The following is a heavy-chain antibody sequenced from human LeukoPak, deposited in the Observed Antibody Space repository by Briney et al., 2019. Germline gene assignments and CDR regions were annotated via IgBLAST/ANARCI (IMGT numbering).Heavy chain of an antibody. J-gene: IGHJ5*02. Sequence: PSETLSLTCAVYGGSFSGYYWSWIRQPPGKGLEWIGEINHSGSTNYNPSLKSRVTISVDTSKNQFPLKLSSVTAADTAVYYCARGGNGDEFDPWGQGTLVTVSS. CDR2: INHSGST. V-gene: IGHV4-34*01. CDR1: GGSFSGYY. D-gene: IGHD4-17*01. CDR3: ARGGNGDEFDP.